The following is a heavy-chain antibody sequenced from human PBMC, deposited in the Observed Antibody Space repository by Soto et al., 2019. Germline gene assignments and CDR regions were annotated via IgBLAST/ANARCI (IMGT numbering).Heavy chain of an antibody. CDR3: ASGLVDTAMYYYYYYGMDV. Sequence: PSETLSLTCAVYGGSFSGYYWSWIRQPPGKGLEWIGEINHSGSTNYNPSLKSRVTISVDTSKNQFSLKISSVTAADMAVYYCASGLVDTAMYYYYYYGMDVWGQATTVTVSS. V-gene: IGHV4-34*01. D-gene: IGHD5-18*01. J-gene: IGHJ6*02. CDR2: INHSGST. CDR1: GGSFSGYY.